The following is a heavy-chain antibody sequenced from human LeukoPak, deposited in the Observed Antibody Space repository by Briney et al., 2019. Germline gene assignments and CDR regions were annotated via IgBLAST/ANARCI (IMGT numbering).Heavy chain of an antibody. CDR2: IYYSGST. D-gene: IGHD6-19*01. CDR3: ARDRAMAGPMTYYYYGMDV. CDR1: GGSISSYY. J-gene: IGHJ6*02. V-gene: IGHV4-59*01. Sequence: PSETLSLTCTVSGGSISSYYWSWIRQPPGKGLEWIGYIYYSGSTNYNPSLKSRVTISVDTSKNQFSLKLSSVTAADTAVYYCARDRAMAGPMTYYYYGMDVWGQGTTVTVSS.